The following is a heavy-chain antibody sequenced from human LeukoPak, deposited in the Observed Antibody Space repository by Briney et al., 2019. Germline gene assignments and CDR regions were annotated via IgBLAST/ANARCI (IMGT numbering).Heavy chain of an antibody. D-gene: IGHD3-10*01. Sequence: SQTLSLTCTVSGGSLSSGGYYWSWIRQHPGKGLEWIGYIYYSGSTYYNPSLKSRVSISVDTSKNQYSLNLSSVTAADTAVYYCARLLWFGGLLYAYYFDYWGQGTLVTVSS. CDR1: GGSLSSGGYY. CDR3: ARLLWFGGLLYAYYFDY. CDR2: IYYSGST. V-gene: IGHV4-31*03. J-gene: IGHJ4*02.